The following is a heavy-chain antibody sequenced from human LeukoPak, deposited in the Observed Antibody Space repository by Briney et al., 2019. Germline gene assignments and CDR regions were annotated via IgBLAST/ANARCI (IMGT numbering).Heavy chain of an antibody. V-gene: IGHV1-3*01. CDR3: AKENSATGGGSCLTDYYYYGMDV. CDR2: INAGNGNT. J-gene: IGHJ6*02. CDR1: GYTFTSYA. D-gene: IGHD1-26*01. Sequence: ASVKVSCKASGYTFTSYAMHWVRQAPGQRLEWMGWINAGNGNTKYSQKFQGRVTITRDTSASTAYMALSSLRSEDTAVYYCAKENSATGGGSCLTDYYYYGMDVWGQGTTVTVSS.